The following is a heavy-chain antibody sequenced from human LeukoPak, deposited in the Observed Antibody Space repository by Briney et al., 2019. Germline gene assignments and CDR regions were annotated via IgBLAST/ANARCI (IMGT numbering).Heavy chain of an antibody. CDR3: AKWGDYDVLTGYYVSDY. CDR1: GFTFSNYA. CDR2: ITGSGGNT. Sequence: GASLRLSCAASGFTFSNYAMSWVRQAPGKGLEWVSAITGSGGNTYYADSVKGRFAISRDNSKNTVFLQMNSLRAEDTAVYYCAKWGDYDVLTGYYVSDYWGQGTLITVSS. D-gene: IGHD3-9*01. V-gene: IGHV3-23*01. J-gene: IGHJ4*02.